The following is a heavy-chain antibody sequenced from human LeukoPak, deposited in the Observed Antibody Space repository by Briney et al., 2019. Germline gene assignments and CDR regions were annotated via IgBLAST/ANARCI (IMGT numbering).Heavy chain of an antibody. J-gene: IGHJ5*01. Sequence: GGSLRLSCAASGFTFSSYWMSWVRQAPGKGLEWVANIKQDGSEKYYVDSVKGRFTISRDNAKNTLYLQMNSLRAEDTAVYYCVREGYYGSAALYSWGHGTLVTVSS. CDR3: VREGYYGSAALYS. V-gene: IGHV3-7*01. CDR1: GFTFSSYW. CDR2: IKQDGSEK. D-gene: IGHD3-10*01.